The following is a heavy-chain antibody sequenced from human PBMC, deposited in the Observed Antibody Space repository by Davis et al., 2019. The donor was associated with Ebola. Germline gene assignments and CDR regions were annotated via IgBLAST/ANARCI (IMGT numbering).Heavy chain of an antibody. Sequence: GGSLRLSCAASGFTFSGSAMHWVRQASGKGLEWVGRIRSKANSYATAYAASVKGRFTISRDDSKNTAYLQMNSLKTEDTAVYYCAKDALYSSGWFLDYWGQGTLVTVSS. J-gene: IGHJ4*02. CDR2: IRSKANSYAT. D-gene: IGHD6-19*01. CDR1: GFTFSGSA. CDR3: AKDALYSSGWFLDY. V-gene: IGHV3-73*01.